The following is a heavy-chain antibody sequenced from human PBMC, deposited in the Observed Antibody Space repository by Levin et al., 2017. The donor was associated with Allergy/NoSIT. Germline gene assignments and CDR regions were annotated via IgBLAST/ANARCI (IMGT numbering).Heavy chain of an antibody. J-gene: IGHJ4*02. CDR2: ISWNSGSI. CDR1: GFTFDDYA. CDR3: VKEGDDSSGYPDY. D-gene: IGHD3-22*01. V-gene: IGHV3-9*01. Sequence: GGSLRLSCAASGFTFDDYAMHWVRQAPGKGLEWVSGISWNSGSIGYADSVKGRFTISRDNAKNSLYLQMNSLRAEDTALYYCVKEGDDSSGYPDYWGQGTLVTVSS.